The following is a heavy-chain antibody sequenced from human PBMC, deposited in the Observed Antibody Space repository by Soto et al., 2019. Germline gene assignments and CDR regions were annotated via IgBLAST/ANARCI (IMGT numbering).Heavy chain of an antibody. D-gene: IGHD2-15*01. CDR3: ARAGDIVVVVAANDAFDI. J-gene: IGHJ3*02. V-gene: IGHV1-46*03. CDR2: INPSGGST. CDR1: GYTFTSYY. Sequence: ASVKVSCKASGYTFTSYYMHWVRQAHGQGLEWMGIINPSGGSTSYAQKFQGRVTMTRDTSTSTVYMELSSLRSEDTAVYYCARAGDIVVVVAANDAFDIWGQGTMVTVSS.